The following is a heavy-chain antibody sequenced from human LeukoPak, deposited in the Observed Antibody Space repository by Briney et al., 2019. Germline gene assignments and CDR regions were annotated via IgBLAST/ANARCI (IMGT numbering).Heavy chain of an antibody. CDR3: ARQVISFGDQTGTLLY. V-gene: IGHV4-59*01. D-gene: IGHD3-10*01. J-gene: IGHJ4*02. CDR1: GGSISSYY. CDR2: IYYSGST. Sequence: PSETLSLTCTVSGGSISSYYWSWIRQPPGKGLEWIGYIYYSGSTNYNPPLKSRVTISVDTSKNQFSLKLSSVTAADTAVYYCARQVISFGDQTGTLLYWGQGTLVTVSS.